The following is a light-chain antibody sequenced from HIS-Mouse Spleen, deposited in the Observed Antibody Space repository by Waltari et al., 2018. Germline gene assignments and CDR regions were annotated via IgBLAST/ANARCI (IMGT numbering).Light chain of an antibody. Sequence: SYELTQPPSVSVSPGQTASITCSGDKLGDKYACWYPQQPGQSPVLVIYQDSKRPSGIPERFSGSNSGNTATLTISGTQAMDEADYYCQAWDSSTGVFGTGTKVTVL. CDR3: QAWDSSTGV. V-gene: IGLV3-1*01. CDR1: KLGDKY. CDR2: QDS. J-gene: IGLJ1*01.